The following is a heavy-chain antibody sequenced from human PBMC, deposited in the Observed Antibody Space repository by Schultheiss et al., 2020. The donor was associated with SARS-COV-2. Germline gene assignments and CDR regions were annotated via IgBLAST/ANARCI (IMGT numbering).Heavy chain of an antibody. Sequence: ASVKVSCKASGYTFTGYYMHWVRQATGQGLEWMGWMNPNSGNTGYAQKFQGRVTMTRNTSISTAYMELSSLRSEDTAVYYCARGPYDFWSGNYGMDVWGQGTTVTVSS. CDR2: MNPNSGNT. J-gene: IGHJ6*02. V-gene: IGHV1-8*02. D-gene: IGHD3-3*01. CDR1: GYTFTGYY. CDR3: ARGPYDFWSGNYGMDV.